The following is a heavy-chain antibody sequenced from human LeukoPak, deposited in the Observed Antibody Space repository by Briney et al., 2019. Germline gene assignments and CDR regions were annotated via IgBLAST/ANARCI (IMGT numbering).Heavy chain of an antibody. J-gene: IGHJ6*03. CDR2: FIPIFGTA. CDR1: GGTFSSYA. CDR3: ASAPAWIFGARRYYYMDV. D-gene: IGHD3-3*01. Sequence: SVKVSCKASGGTFSSYAISWVRQAPGQGLEWMGGFIPIFGTANYAQKFQGRVTITADESTSTAYMELSSLRAEDTAVYYCASAPAWIFGARRYYYMDVWGKGTTVTVSS. V-gene: IGHV1-69*13.